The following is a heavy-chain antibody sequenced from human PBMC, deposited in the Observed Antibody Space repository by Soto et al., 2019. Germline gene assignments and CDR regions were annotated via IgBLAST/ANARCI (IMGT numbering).Heavy chain of an antibody. CDR2: ISAYNGNT. CDR3: ARDCRVPRLGY. CDR1: GYTFTSYG. Sequence: ASVKVSCKASGYTFTSYGISWVRQAPGQGLEWMGWISAYNGNTNYARKLQGRVTMTTDTSTSTAYMELRSLRSDDTAVYYCARDCRVPRLGYWGQESLVSVCS. J-gene: IGHJ4*02. D-gene: IGHD1-1*01. V-gene: IGHV1-18*04.